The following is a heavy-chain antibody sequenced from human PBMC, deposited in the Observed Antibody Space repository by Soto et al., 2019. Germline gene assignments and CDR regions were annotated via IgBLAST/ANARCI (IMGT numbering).Heavy chain of an antibody. D-gene: IGHD3-22*01. J-gene: IGHJ4*02. CDR2: IDPSDSYT. Sequence: GESLKISCXGSGYSFTSYWISWVRQMPGKGLEWMGRIDPSDSYTNYSPSFQGHVTISADKSISTAYLQWSSLKASDTAMYYCARRGYYDSSGYYLDDYWGQGTLVTVSS. CDR3: ARRGYYDSSGYYLDDY. V-gene: IGHV5-10-1*01. CDR1: GYSFTSYW.